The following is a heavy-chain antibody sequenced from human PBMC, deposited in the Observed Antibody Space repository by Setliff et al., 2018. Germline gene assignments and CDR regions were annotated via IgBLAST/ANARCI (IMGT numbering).Heavy chain of an antibody. CDR3: ARTINFLGSGTWGYMDV. CDR1: GGSISSSY. J-gene: IGHJ6*03. V-gene: IGHV4-59*04. Sequence: SETLSLTCTVSGGSISSSYWSWVRQPPGKGLEWIGDIDHGGGSSYNPSLQSRVTLSLDTSENEFSLRLTSVTAADTAVYFCARTINFLGSGTWGYMDVWGKGTTVTVSS. CDR2: IDHGGGS. D-gene: IGHD3-10*01.